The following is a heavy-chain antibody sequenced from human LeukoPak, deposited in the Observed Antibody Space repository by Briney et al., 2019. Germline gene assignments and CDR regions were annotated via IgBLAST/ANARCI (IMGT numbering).Heavy chain of an antibody. CDR1: GFTFSSYW. CDR2: IKQDGSEK. Sequence: GGSLRLSCAASGFTFSSYWMSWVRQAPGKGLEWVANIKQDGSEKYYVDSVKGRFTISRDNAKNSLSLQMSSLRAEDTAVYYCAKHGSSGWYQPFDYWGQGILVIVSS. J-gene: IGHJ4*02. CDR3: AKHGSSGWYQPFDY. D-gene: IGHD6-19*01. V-gene: IGHV3-7*03.